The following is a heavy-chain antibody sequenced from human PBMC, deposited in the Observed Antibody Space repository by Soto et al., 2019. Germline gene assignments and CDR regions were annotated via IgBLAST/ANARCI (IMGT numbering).Heavy chain of an antibody. D-gene: IGHD2-15*01. J-gene: IGHJ4*02. CDR1: GFTVSSYY. V-gene: IGHV3-33*08. CDR3: ARDGYCSGGSCYSVPVFDY. Sequence: PGGSLRLSCAASGFTVSSYYMSWVRQAPGKGLEWVAVIWYDGSKKYYADSVKGRFTTSRDNSKNTLYLQMNSLRAEDTAVYYCARDGYCSGGSCYSVPVFDYWGQGTLVTVSS. CDR2: IWYDGSKK.